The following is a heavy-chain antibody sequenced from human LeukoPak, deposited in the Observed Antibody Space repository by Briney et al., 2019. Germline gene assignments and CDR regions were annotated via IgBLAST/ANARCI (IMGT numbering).Heavy chain of an antibody. CDR1: GFNFGGHW. Sequence: GGSLRLSCAASGFNFGGHWMNWVRQAPGKGLEWVANIKEDGSLTFYVDSVRGRFSISRDNTKNSLYLQMNSLRVEDTAVYFCVRDGYNKNRFDYWGQGTLIPVSS. J-gene: IGHJ4*02. CDR3: VRDGYNKNRFDY. CDR2: IKEDGSLT. V-gene: IGHV3-7*03. D-gene: IGHD5-24*01.